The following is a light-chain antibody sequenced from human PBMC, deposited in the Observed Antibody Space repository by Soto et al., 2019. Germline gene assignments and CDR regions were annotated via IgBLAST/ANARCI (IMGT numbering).Light chain of an antibody. CDR1: QSISSY. Sequence: DIQMTQSPSSLSASVGDRVTITFLASQSISSYLNWYQQKPGKAPKLLIYAASSLQSGVPSRFSGSGSGTDFTLTISSLQPEDFATYYCQQSYSTLLTFGQGTRLEIK. V-gene: IGKV1-39*01. CDR2: AAS. J-gene: IGKJ5*01. CDR3: QQSYSTLLT.